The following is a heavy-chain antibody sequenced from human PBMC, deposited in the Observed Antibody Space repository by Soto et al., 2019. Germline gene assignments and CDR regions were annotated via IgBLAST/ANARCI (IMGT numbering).Heavy chain of an antibody. Sequence: EVQLVESGGGLVQPGGSLRLSCAASGFTFSSYWMHWVRQAPGKGLVWVSRINSDGSSTSYADSVKGRFTISRDNAKNTLYLQMNSLRAEATAVYYCARDLPVVPAAIMETPYGMDVWGQGTTVTVSS. V-gene: IGHV3-74*01. CDR1: GFTFSSYW. CDR3: ARDLPVVPAAIMETPYGMDV. J-gene: IGHJ6*02. D-gene: IGHD2-2*01. CDR2: INSDGSST.